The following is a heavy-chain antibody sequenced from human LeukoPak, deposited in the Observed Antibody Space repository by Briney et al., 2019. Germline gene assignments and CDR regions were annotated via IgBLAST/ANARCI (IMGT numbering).Heavy chain of an antibody. V-gene: IGHV3-7*04. D-gene: IGHD1-1*01. CDR1: GFTFSSCW. J-gene: IGHJ4*02. CDR2: INQDGSSE. CDR3: ARDTSRNDLDY. Sequence: GGSLRLSCAASGFTFSSCWMNWVRQSPGKGLEWLANINQDGSSEYYVDSVKGRYTISRDNAKNSLFLQMSSLRADDTAVYYCARDTSRNDLDYWGQGTLVTVSS.